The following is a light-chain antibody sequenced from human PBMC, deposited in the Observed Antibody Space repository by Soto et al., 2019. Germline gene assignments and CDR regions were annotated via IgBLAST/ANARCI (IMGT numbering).Light chain of an antibody. CDR1: QGIRND. CDR3: QKYNSALGFT. CDR2: AAS. V-gene: IGKV1-6*01. J-gene: IGKJ3*01. Sequence: AIQMTQSPSSLSASVGDRVTITCRASQGIRNDLLWYQQKPGKAPKLLIYAASSLQSGVPSRFSGRGSGADFTLTISSLQPEDFATYYCQKYNSALGFTFGPGTKVDIK.